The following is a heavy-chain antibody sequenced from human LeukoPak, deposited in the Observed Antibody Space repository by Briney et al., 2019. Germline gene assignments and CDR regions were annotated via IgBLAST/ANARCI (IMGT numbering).Heavy chain of an antibody. J-gene: IGHJ6*02. CDR3: ARLVGATAYYYYGMDV. Sequence: GGSLRLFCAASGFTFSSYSMNWVRQAPGKGLEWVSYISSSSSTIYYADSVKGRFTISRDNAKNSLYLQMNSLRAEDTAVYYCARLVGATAYYYYGMDVWGQGTTVTVSS. V-gene: IGHV3-48*01. CDR2: ISSSSSTI. CDR1: GFTFSSYS. D-gene: IGHD1-26*01.